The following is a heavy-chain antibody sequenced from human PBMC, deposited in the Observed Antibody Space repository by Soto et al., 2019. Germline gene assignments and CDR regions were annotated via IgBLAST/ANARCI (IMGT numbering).Heavy chain of an antibody. J-gene: IGHJ4*02. D-gene: IGHD5-18*01. CDR1: GYTFTGYY. CDR2: INPNSGGT. Sequence: ASVKVSCKASGYTFTGYYMHWVRQAPGQGLEWMGWINPNSGGTNYAQKFQGWVTMTRDTSISTAYMELSRLRYDDTAVYYCARVLGGYSYGCFDYWGQGTLVTVSS. CDR3: ARVLGGYSYGCFDY. V-gene: IGHV1-2*04.